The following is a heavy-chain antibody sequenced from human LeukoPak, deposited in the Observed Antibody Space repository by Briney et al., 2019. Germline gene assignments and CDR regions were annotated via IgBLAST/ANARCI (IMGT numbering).Heavy chain of an antibody. CDR3: AREGYSVRYFDW. J-gene: IGHJ4*02. CDR1: GFTFSSYA. D-gene: IGHD2-15*01. CDR2: ISASGSST. V-gene: IGHV3-23*01. Sequence: GGSLRLSCAASGFTFSSYAMSWVRQAPGKGLEWVSAISASGSSTYYTDSVKGRFTISRDNSKNTFFLQMNSLRAEDTAIYFCAREGYSVRYFDWWGQGTLVTVSS.